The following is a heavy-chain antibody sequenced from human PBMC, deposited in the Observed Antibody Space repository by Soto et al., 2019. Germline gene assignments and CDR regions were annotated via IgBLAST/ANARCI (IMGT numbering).Heavy chain of an antibody. Sequence: PSETLSLTXTVSGGSISSYYWSWIRQPPGKGLEWIGYIYYSGSTNYNPSLKSRVTISVDTSKNQFSLKLSSVTAADTAVYYCASTHYYGSGSYYSGFDPWGQGTLVTVSS. D-gene: IGHD3-10*01. CDR2: IYYSGST. V-gene: IGHV4-59*01. J-gene: IGHJ5*02. CDR1: GGSISSYY. CDR3: ASTHYYGSGSYYSGFDP.